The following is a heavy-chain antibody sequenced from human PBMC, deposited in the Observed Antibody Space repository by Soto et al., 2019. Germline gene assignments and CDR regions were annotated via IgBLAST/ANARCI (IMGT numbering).Heavy chain of an antibody. CDR3: ASWTGGDVGY. V-gene: IGHV3-74*01. J-gene: IGHJ4*02. CDR1: GFTFSSYW. Sequence: EVQLVESGGGLVQPGGSLRLSCAASGFTFSSYWMHWVRQAPGKGLVWVSRINSDGSRTTYADSVKGRFTISRDNAKNTLYLQMNSLRAEDTAVYYWASWTGGDVGYWGQGTLVTVSS. D-gene: IGHD2-21*02. CDR2: INSDGSRT.